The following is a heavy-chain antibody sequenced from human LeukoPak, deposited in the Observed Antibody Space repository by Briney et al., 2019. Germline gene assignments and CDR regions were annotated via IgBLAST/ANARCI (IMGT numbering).Heavy chain of an antibody. CDR2: IYYSGST. CDR1: GGSISSYY. Sequence: PSETLSLTCTVSGGSISSYYWSWIRQPPGKGLEWIGYIYYSGSTNYNPSLKSRVTISVDTSKNQSSLKLSSVTAADTAVYYCAREIGVVPHLDYWGQGTLVTVSS. D-gene: IGHD3-22*01. CDR3: AREIGVVPHLDY. V-gene: IGHV4-59*01. J-gene: IGHJ4*02.